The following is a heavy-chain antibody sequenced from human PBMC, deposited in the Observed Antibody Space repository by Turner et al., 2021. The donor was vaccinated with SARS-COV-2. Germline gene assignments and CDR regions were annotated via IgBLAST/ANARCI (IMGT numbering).Heavy chain of an antibody. D-gene: IGHD3-10*01. V-gene: IGHV4-39*01. CDR3: ARLPVGYYGSGSYYHYGMDV. CDR2: IYYSGST. Sequence: QLQLQESGPGLAKPSATLSLTCTVSGCSISSSSYYWGWIRQPPGRGLGRIGSIYYSGSTYYNPSLKSRVTISVDTSKNQFSLKLSSVTAADTAVYYCARLPVGYYGSGSYYHYGMDVWGQGTTVTVSS. J-gene: IGHJ6*02. CDR1: GCSISSSSYY.